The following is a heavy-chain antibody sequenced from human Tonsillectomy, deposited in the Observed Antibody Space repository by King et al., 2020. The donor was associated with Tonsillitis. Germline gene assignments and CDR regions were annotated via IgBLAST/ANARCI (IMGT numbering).Heavy chain of an antibody. V-gene: IGHV1-18*01. CDR3: ARDSLEGDIFTDEWFDY. CDR1: GYTFTSYG. D-gene: IGHD3-9*01. J-gene: IGHJ4*02. Sequence: VQLVESGAEVKKPGASVKVSCKASGYTFTSYGISWVRQAPGQGLEWMGWISAYNGNTNYAQKLQGRVTMTTDTSTSTAYMELRSLRSEDTAVYFCARDSLEGDIFTDEWFDYCGKGTLVTVSS. CDR2: ISAYNGNT.